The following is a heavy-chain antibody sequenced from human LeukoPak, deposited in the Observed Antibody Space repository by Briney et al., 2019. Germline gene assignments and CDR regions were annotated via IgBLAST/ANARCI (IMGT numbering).Heavy chain of an antibody. J-gene: IGHJ3*02. D-gene: IGHD4-23*01. Sequence: SETLSLTRTVSGGSISSSSYYWGWIRQPPGKGLEWIGSIYYSGSTYYNPSLKSRVTISVDTSKNQFSLKLSSVTAADTAVYYCARDGTVVTPDAFDIWGQGTMVTVSS. CDR1: GGSISSSSYY. CDR3: ARDGTVVTPDAFDI. V-gene: IGHV4-39*07. CDR2: IYYSGST.